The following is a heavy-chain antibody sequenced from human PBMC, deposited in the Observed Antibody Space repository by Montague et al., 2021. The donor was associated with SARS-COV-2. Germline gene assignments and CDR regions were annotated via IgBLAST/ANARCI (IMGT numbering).Heavy chain of an antibody. Sequence: SETLPLTCTVSGGSISSSSYYWGWIRQPPGKGLEWIGSIYYSGSTYYNPSLKSRVTISVDTSKNQFSLKLSSVTAADTAVYYCAREGGRLSRGSYYFDYWGQGTLVTVSS. V-gene: IGHV4-39*07. D-gene: IGHD3-16*02. CDR3: AREGGRLSRGSYYFDY. CDR1: GGSISSSSYY. CDR2: IYYSGST. J-gene: IGHJ4*02.